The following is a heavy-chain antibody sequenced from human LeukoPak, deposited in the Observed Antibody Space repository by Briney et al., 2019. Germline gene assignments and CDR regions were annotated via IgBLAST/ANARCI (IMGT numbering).Heavy chain of an antibody. CDR2: INPSGGST. V-gene: IGHV1-46*01. CDR1: GYTFTSYY. D-gene: IGHD3-22*01. CDR3: ARALPQGYYYDSSGYPEGYFDY. Sequence: ASVKVSCKASGYTFTSYYIHWVRQAPGQGLEWMGIINPSGGSTSYAQKFQGRVTMTRDTSTSTVYMELSSLRSEDTAVYYCARALPQGYYYDSSGYPEGYFDYWGQGTLVTVSS. J-gene: IGHJ4*02.